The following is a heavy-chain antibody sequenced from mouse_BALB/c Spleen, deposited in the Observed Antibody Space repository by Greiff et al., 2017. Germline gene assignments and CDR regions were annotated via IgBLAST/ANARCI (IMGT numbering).Heavy chain of an antibody. D-gene: IGHD1-1*01. V-gene: IGHV5-6*01. CDR3: ARGPVVGRYFDV. J-gene: IGHJ1*01. Sequence: EVKLVESGGYLVKPGGSLKLSCAASGFTFSSYGMSWVRQTPDKRLEWVATISSGGSYTYYPDSVKGRFTISRDNAKNTLYLQMSSLKSEDTAMYYCARGPVVGRYFDVWGAGTTVTVSS. CDR2: ISSGGSYT. CDR1: GFTFSSYG.